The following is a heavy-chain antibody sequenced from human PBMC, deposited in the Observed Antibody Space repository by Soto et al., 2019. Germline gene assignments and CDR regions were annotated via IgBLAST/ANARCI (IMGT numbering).Heavy chain of an antibody. CDR1: GFTFSNYD. CDR3: ARGDDNSGYYYAFDS. J-gene: IGHJ4*02. V-gene: IGHV3-48*03. D-gene: IGHD3-22*01. CDR2: ISGSGRTI. Sequence: GGSLSLSCEASGFTFSNYDMNWVRQAPGKGLEWVSYISGSGRTIYYADSVKGRFTISRDSAKKSLFLQMNSLRAEDTALYYCARGDDNSGYYYAFDSWGQGTPVTVSS.